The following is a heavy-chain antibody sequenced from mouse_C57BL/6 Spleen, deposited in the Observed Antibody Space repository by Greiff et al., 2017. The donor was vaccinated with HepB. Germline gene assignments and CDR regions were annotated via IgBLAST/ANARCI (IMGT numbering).Heavy chain of an antibody. D-gene: IGHD1-1*01. CDR1: GYSITSGYY. Sequence: VQLKESGPGLVKPSQSLSLTCSVTGYSITSGYYWNWIRQFPGNKLEWMGYISYDGSNNYNPSLKNRISITRDTSKNQFFLKLNSVTTEDTATYYCARDTSHYYGSSYGYFDVWGTGTTVTVSS. CDR3: ARDTSHYYGSSYGYFDV. CDR2: ISYDGSN. V-gene: IGHV3-6*01. J-gene: IGHJ1*03.